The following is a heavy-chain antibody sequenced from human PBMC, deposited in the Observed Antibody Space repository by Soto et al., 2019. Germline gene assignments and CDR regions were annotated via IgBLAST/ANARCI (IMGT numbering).Heavy chain of an antibody. CDR1: GGSISSGGYY. Sequence: ASETLSLTCTVSGGSISSGGYYWSWIRQHPGKGLEWIGYIYYSGSTYYNPSLKSRVTISVDTSKNQFSLKLSSVTAADTAVYYCARAVYDYVWGSYHSYYYGMDVWGQGTTVTVS. V-gene: IGHV4-31*03. D-gene: IGHD3-16*02. J-gene: IGHJ6*02. CDR3: ARAVYDYVWGSYHSYYYGMDV. CDR2: IYYSGST.